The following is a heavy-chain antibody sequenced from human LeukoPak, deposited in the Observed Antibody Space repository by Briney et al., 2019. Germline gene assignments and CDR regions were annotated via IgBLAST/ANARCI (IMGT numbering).Heavy chain of an antibody. V-gene: IGHV3-30*02. CDR1: GFTFSSYG. J-gene: IGHJ6*03. CDR3: AKKSRGYHYYMDV. D-gene: IGHD5-24*01. CDR2: IRYDGSNK. Sequence: SGGSLRLSCAASGFTFSSYGMHLVRQAPGKGLEWVAFIRYDGSNKYYADSVKGRFTISRDNSKNTLYLQMNSLRAEDTAVYYCAKKSRGYHYYMDVWGKGTTVTVSS.